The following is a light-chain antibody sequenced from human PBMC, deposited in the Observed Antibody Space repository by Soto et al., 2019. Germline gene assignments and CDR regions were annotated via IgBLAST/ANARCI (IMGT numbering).Light chain of an antibody. J-gene: IGKJ4*01. V-gene: IGKV3D-20*01. CDR3: QQYGSLIT. CDR1: QSITNNY. CDR2: DTS. Sequence: DIVLTQSPATLSLSPGERATLSCGASQSITNNYLAWYQQKPGLAPRLLIYDTSKRATGIPDRFSGSGSGTDFTLTISRLEPEEFAVYYCQQYGSLITFGGGTKVEIK.